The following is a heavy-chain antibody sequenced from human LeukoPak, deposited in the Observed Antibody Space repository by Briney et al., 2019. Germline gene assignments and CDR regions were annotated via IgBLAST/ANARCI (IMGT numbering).Heavy chain of an antibody. D-gene: IGHD3-10*01. V-gene: IGHV1-69*13. J-gene: IGHJ4*02. Sequence: SVKVSCKASGYTFTSYYMHWVRQAPGQGLEWMGGIIPIFGTANYAQKFQGRVTITADESTSTAYMELSSLRSEDTAVYYCARALGELLYDYWGQGTLVTVSS. CDR2: IIPIFGTA. CDR1: GYTFTSYY. CDR3: ARALGELLYDY.